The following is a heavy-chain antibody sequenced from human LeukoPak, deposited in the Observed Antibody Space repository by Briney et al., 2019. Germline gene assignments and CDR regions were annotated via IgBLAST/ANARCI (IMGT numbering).Heavy chain of an antibody. CDR2: ISSSSSTI. J-gene: IGHJ6*03. CDR3: ARAGDYGDYYYYHMDV. CDR1: GFTFSSYS. Sequence: GGSLRLSCAASGFTFSSYSMNWVRQAPGKGLEWVSYISSSSSTIYYADSVKGRFTISRDNAKNSLYLQMNSLRAEDTAVYYCARAGDYGDYYYYHMDVWGKGTTVTVSS. V-gene: IGHV3-48*04. D-gene: IGHD4-17*01.